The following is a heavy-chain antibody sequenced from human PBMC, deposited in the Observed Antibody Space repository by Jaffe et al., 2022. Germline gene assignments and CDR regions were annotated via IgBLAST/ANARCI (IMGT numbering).Heavy chain of an antibody. CDR1: GFTFSSYE. D-gene: IGHD4-17*01. CDR3: ARDEYGANGWFYFDY. J-gene: IGHJ4*02. V-gene: IGHV3-48*03. CDR2: ISSSGSTI. Sequence: EVQLVESGGGLVQPGGSLRLSCAASGFTFSSYEMNWVRQAPGKGLEWVSYISSSGSTIYYADSVKGRFTISRDNAKNSLYLQMNSLRAEDTAVYYCARDEYGANGWFYFDYWGQGTLVTVSS.